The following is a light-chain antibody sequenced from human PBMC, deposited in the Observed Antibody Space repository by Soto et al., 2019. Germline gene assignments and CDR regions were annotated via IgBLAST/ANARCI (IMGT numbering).Light chain of an antibody. J-gene: IGKJ5*01. CDR3: MQGTHWPPIT. Sequence: DVVMTQSPLSLPVTLGQPASISCRSSQSLVYCDGNTYLNWFQQRPGQSPRRLIYKVSNRDSGVPDRFSGSGSGTDFTLKISRVEAEDVGGYYCMQGTHWPPITFGQGTRLEIK. CDR2: KVS. V-gene: IGKV2-30*01. CDR1: QSLVYCDGNTY.